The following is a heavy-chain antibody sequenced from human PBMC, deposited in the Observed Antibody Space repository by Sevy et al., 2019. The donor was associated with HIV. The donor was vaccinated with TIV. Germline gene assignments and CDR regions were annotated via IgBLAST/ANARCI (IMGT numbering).Heavy chain of an antibody. CDR2: TYRSGRSI. CDR1: GDSINNGNHW. Sequence: SETLSLTCTVSGDSINNGNHWWSWVRQPAGKGLEWIGHTYRSGRSIMYTPSLERRVTISVDTSKNQFSLKVTSVIAADTAIYYCARDGIRRDYWHGLDVWGQGTTVTVSS. J-gene: IGHJ6*02. D-gene: IGHD2-8*02. V-gene: IGHV4-61*09. CDR3: ARDGIRRDYWHGLDV.